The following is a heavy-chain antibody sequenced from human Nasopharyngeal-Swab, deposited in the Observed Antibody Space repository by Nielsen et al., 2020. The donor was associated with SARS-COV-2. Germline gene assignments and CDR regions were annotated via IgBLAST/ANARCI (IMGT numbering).Heavy chain of an antibody. CDR1: GFTFSSYW. Sequence: GGSLRLSCAVYGFTFSSYWMHWVRQAPGKGLVWVSRINEDGSSTSYADSLKGRFTISRDNAKNTLYLQMNSLSAEDTAVYYCTRAGSFRHDYWGQGTLVTVSS. D-gene: IGHD6-13*01. CDR2: INEDGSST. V-gene: IGHV3-74*01. CDR3: TRAGSFRHDY. J-gene: IGHJ4*02.